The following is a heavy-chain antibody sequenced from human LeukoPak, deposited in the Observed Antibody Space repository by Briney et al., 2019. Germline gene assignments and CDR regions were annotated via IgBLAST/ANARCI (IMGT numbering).Heavy chain of an antibody. Sequence: GGSLRLSCAASGFTFSSYAMSWVRQAPGKGLEWVSRIIGRGGGTYYADSVKGRFTISRDKSKKTLSLQMNNLRAEDTAVVYCGRGRYGSGRFYFDHWGQGTLVTVSS. J-gene: IGHJ4*02. D-gene: IGHD3-10*01. CDR3: GRGRYGSGRFYFDH. CDR2: IIGRGGGT. CDR1: GFTFSSYA. V-gene: IGHV3-23*01.